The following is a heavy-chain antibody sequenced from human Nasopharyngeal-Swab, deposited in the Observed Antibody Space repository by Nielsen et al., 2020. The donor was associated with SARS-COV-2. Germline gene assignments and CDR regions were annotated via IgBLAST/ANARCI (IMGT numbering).Heavy chain of an antibody. Sequence: SETLSLTCAVYGGSFSGYYWSWIRQPPGKGLEWIGEINHSGTTSYTPSLQSRVTISADTSKNQFSLKLSPVTAADTAVYYCARGHRSISMIVVVIATAHFYFDSWGRGTLVTVTS. V-gene: IGHV4-34*01. CDR2: INHSGTT. CDR1: GGSFSGYY. D-gene: IGHD3-22*01. CDR3: ARGHRSISMIVVVIATAHFYFDS. J-gene: IGHJ4*02.